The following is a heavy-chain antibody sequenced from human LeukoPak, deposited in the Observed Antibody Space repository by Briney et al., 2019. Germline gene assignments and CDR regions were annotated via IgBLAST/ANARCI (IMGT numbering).Heavy chain of an antibody. J-gene: IGHJ3*01. D-gene: IGHD3-16*01. CDR2: VRHDGIEK. V-gene: IGHV3-7*01. Sequence: PGGSLRLSCAASGFTFRASWMTWVRQAPGKGLEWVANVRHDGIEKNYVDSVKGRFTISRDNAKNSLFLQMNSLRVEDTAVYYCARDSAGAWFGFDFWGQGTMVTVSS. CDR3: ARDSAGAWFGFDF. CDR1: GFTFRASW.